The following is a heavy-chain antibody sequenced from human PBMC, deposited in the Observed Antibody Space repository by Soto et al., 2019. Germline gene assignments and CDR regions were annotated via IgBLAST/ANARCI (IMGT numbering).Heavy chain of an antibody. CDR3: ARGGFTMVRGVTSLWY. J-gene: IGHJ4*02. CDR2: INPNSGGT. V-gene: IGHV1-2*04. D-gene: IGHD3-10*01. CDR1: GYTFTGYY. Sequence: QVQLVQSGAEVKKPGASVKVSCKASGYTFTGYYMHWVRQAPGQGLEWMGLINPNSGGTNYAQKVQGWVTMTRDTSISTAYMELSRLRSDDTAVYYCARGGFTMVRGVTSLWYWGQGTLVTVSS.